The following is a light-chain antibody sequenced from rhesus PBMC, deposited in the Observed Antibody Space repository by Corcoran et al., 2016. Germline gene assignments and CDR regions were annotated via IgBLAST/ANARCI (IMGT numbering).Light chain of an antibody. V-gene: IGKV1-22*01. Sequence: DIQMTQSPSSLSASVGDTVTITCRASQGISSWLAWSQQKPGKAPKLLIYKASSLQSGVPSRFSGSGPGTDFTLTISSLQSEDFATYYWQQYSSRALTVGGGTKVELK. CDR1: QGISSW. CDR2: KAS. J-gene: IGKJ4*01. CDR3: QQYSSRALT.